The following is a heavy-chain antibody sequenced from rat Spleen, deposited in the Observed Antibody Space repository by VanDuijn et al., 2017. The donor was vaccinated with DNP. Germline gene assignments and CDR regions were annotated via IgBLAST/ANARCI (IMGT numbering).Heavy chain of an antibody. CDR3: VRSDYNDDSHYYGYFDH. CDR2: VSSGGTT. Sequence: QVQLKESGPGLVQPSQTLSLTCTVSGFSLTTYSVGWVRQPPEKGLEWIAAVSSGGTTYYNSALGSRLSISRDTSKSQVFLKRNSLQTEDTAMYFCVRSDYNDDSHYYGYFDHWGQGVMVTVSS. CDR1: GFSLTTYS. J-gene: IGHJ2*01. V-gene: IGHV2-6*01. D-gene: IGHD1-12*02.